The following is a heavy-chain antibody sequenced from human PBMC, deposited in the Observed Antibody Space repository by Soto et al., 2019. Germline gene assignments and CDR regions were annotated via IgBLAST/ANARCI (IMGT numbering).Heavy chain of an antibody. CDR3: ARDKITGLFDY. V-gene: IGHV4-34*01. J-gene: IGHJ4*02. Sequence: SATLSLTCAFHGVSFLGFYCIWLRQPPGTGLEWIGEINHSGSTNYNPSLKSRVTISVDTSKNQFSLKLTSVTAADTAVYYCARDKITGLFDYWGQGTLVT. CDR2: INHSGST. D-gene: IGHD2-8*02. CDR1: GVSFLGFY.